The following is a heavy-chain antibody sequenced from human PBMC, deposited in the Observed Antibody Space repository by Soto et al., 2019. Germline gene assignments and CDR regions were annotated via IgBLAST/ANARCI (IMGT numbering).Heavy chain of an antibody. Sequence: PGGSLRLSCAASGFTFSSYSMNWVRQAPGKGLEWVSSISSSSSYIYYADSVKGRFTISRDNAKNSLYLQMNSLRAEDTAVYYCARVEYYDFWRPRYDALDIWGQGTMVTVSS. CDR3: ARVEYYDFWRPRYDALDI. J-gene: IGHJ3*02. CDR2: ISSSSSYI. D-gene: IGHD3-3*01. V-gene: IGHV3-21*01. CDR1: GFTFSSYS.